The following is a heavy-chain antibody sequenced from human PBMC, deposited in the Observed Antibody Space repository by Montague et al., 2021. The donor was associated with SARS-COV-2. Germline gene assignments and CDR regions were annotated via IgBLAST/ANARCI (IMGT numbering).Heavy chain of an antibody. V-gene: IGHV4-39*01. D-gene: IGHD3-10*01. CDR3: ARLVWFGELLSENWFDP. CDR2: IYYSGST. CDR1: GGSISSSSNY. J-gene: IGHJ5*02. Sequence: SETLSLTCTVSGGSISSSSNYWGWIRQPPGKGLEWIGSIYYSGSTYYNSSLKSRVTISVDTSKNQFSLELNSVTAADTAVYYCARLVWFGELLSENWFDPWGQGTLVTVSS.